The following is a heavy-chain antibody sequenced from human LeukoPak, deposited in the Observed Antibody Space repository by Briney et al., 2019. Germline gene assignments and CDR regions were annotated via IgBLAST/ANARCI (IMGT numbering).Heavy chain of an antibody. CDR2: ISYDGSNK. D-gene: IGHD6-6*01. J-gene: IGHJ4*02. CDR1: GFTFSSYG. CDR3: AKDHWDWGPSEYSSSSPSH. Sequence: PGGSLRLSCAASGFTFSSYGMHWVRQAPGKGLEWVAVISYDGSNKYYADSVKGRFTISRDNSKNTLYLQMNSLRAEDTAVYYCAKDHWDWGPSEYSSSSPSHWGQGTLVTVSS. V-gene: IGHV3-30*18.